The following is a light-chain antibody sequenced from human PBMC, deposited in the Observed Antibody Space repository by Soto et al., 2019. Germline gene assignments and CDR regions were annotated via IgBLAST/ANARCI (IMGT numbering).Light chain of an antibody. CDR1: QDIEKW. J-gene: IGKJ3*01. V-gene: IGKV1-12*01. CDR3: HQAGTFPFT. CDR2: AAS. Sequence: DIQLTQSPSSVSASVGDTINITCRASQDIEKWLAWYQQKPGRAPKVLIYAASHLASGVPSRFSGSGSGTEFSLTISSLQTEDFATYFCHQAGTFPFTFGPGTKVDIK.